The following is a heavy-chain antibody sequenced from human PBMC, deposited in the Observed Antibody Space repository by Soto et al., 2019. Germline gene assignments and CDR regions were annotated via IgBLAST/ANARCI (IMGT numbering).Heavy chain of an antibody. CDR2: IKRDGSEK. CDR3: ARVRATDYEIDY. J-gene: IGHJ4*02. D-gene: IGHD4-17*01. Sequence: GGSLRLSCTASGFMFGSYWMTWVRHVPGKGLQWVANIKRDGSEKYYVDFVKGRFTVSRDNADNSVFLDMNNLRVDDTATYYCARVRATDYEIDYWGQGALVTVSS. CDR1: GFMFGSYW. V-gene: IGHV3-7*03.